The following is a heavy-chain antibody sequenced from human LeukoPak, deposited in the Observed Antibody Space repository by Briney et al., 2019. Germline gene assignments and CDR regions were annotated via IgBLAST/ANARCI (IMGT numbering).Heavy chain of an antibody. Sequence: GSLRLSCAASGFTFSSSAMSWVRQAPGKGLEWVSGISGIGAATYYADSVKGRFTISRDNSKNTLYLQMNSLRAEDTAVYYCAKGDYDILTGHTFDIWGQGTMVTVSS. CDR2: ISGIGAAT. D-gene: IGHD3-9*01. CDR3: AKGDYDILTGHTFDI. V-gene: IGHV3-23*01. J-gene: IGHJ3*02. CDR1: GFTFSSSA.